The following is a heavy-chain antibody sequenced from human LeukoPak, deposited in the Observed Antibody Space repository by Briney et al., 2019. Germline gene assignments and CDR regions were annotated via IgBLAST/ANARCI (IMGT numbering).Heavy chain of an antibody. V-gene: IGHV1-2*02. CDR1: GYTFTGYY. J-gene: IGHJ6*03. CDR3: ARGHEATVTAFYYYYYYMDV. Sequence: ASVKVSCKASGYTFTGYYLHWVRQAPGQGLEWMGWINPNSGGTNYAQKFQGRGTMTRNTSISTAYMELSRLRSDDTAVYYCARGHEATVTAFYYYYYYMDVWGKGTTVTVSS. CDR2: INPNSGGT. D-gene: IGHD4-17*01.